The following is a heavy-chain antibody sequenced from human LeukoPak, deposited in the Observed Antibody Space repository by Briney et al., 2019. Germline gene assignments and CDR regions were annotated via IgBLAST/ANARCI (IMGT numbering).Heavy chain of an antibody. V-gene: IGHV4-34*01. CDR1: GGSFSGYY. CDR2: INHSGST. CDR3: ARLRSLRITVTRAGRGDCFDP. D-gene: IGHD4-11*01. Sequence: SETLSLTCAVYGGSFSGYYWSWIRQPPGKGLEWIGEINHSGSTNYNPSLKSRVTISVDTSKNQFSLKLSSVTAADTAVYYCARLRSLRITVTRAGRGDCFDPWGQGTRVTVSS. J-gene: IGHJ5*02.